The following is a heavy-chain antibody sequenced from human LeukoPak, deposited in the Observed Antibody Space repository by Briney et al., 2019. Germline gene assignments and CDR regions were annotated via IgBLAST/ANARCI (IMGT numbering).Heavy chain of an antibody. CDR2: IRYDGSNK. D-gene: IGHD3-22*01. CDR3: AKDLGFYDSSGYYYEVS. Sequence: GGSLRLSCAASGFTFSSYGMRWVRQAPGKGLEWVAFIRYDGSNKYYADSVKGRFTISRDNSKNTLYLQMNSLRPENTALYYCAKDLGFYDSSGYYYEVSWGQGTLVTVSS. CDR1: GFTFSSYG. V-gene: IGHV3-30*02. J-gene: IGHJ5*02.